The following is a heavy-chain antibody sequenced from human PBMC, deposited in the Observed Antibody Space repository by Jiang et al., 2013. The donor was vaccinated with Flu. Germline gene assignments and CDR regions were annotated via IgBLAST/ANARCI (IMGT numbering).Heavy chain of an antibody. CDR3: ARGAVTTHLLHTGRFDP. CDR2: IYYGGST. J-gene: IGHJ5*02. V-gene: IGHV4-59*01. CDR1: GGSISSYY. Sequence: GSGLVKPSETLSLTCTVSGGSISSYYWSWIRQPPGKGLEWIGYIYYGGSTNYNPSLKSRVTISVDTSKNQFSLKLSSVTAADTAVYYCARGAVTTHLLHTGRFDPWGQGTLVTVSS. D-gene: IGHD4-17*01.